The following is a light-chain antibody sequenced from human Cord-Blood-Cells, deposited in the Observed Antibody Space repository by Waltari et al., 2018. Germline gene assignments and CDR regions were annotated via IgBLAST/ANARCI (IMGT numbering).Light chain of an antibody. Sequence: QSVLTQPPSAAVTPGQRVTSSCSGISSNLGSSYVFWYQQLPGTAPILLIYRNNQRPSGVPDRFSGSKSGTSASLAISGLRSEDEADYYCAAWDDSLSGRVFGGGTKLTVL. J-gene: IGLJ3*02. CDR3: AAWDDSLSGRV. V-gene: IGLV1-47*01. CDR1: SSNLGSSY. CDR2: RNN.